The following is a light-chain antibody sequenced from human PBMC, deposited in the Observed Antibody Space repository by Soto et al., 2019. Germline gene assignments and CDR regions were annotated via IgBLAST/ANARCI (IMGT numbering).Light chain of an antibody. V-gene: IGLV2-23*01. CDR3: CSYSGSGTYV. J-gene: IGLJ1*01. Sequence: QSALTQPASVSGSPGQSITVSCTETSNDIWTSDLVSWYQQHPGKGPKLIIYDGNKRPSGVSNRLSGSKSGNTASLTISGLQAEDEADYFCCSYSGSGTYVFGTGTKVTVL. CDR1: SNDIWTSDL. CDR2: DGN.